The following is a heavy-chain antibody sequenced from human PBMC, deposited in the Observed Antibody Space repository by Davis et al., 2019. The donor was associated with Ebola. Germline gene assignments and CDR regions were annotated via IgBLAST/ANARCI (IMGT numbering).Heavy chain of an antibody. CDR1: GGSIISSSSY. CDR2: IYYSGIT. V-gene: IGHV4-39*01. CDR3: EGQPYYYYGMDV. Sequence: SETLSLTCTVSGGSIISSSSYWGWIRQPPRKGLEWIGSIYYSGITYYNPSLKSRVTISVDTSKNQFSLKLSSVTAADTAVYYCEGQPYYYYGMDVWGKGTTVTVSS. J-gene: IGHJ6*04.